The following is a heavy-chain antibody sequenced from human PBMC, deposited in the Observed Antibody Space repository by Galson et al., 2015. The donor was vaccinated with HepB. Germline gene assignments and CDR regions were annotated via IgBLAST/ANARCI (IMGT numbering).Heavy chain of an antibody. D-gene: IGHD3-10*02. V-gene: IGHV3-49*03. CDR1: GFTFGDYS. J-gene: IGHJ4*02. CDR2: IRNKAYGETT. CDR3: SRGRLFGVI. Sequence: SLRLSCAGSGFTFGDYSLNWFRQAPGKGLEWVGFIRNKAYGETTQYAASVKGRFTISRDDSKSIAYLQMDSLKTEDTAVYFCSRGRLFGVIWGQGTLVTVSS.